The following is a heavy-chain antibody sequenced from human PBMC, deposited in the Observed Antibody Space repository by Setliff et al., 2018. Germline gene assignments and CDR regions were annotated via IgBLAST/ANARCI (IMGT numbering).Heavy chain of an antibody. CDR1: GFTFSGYC. V-gene: IGHV3-48*01. CDR2: IRGSSHII. J-gene: IGHJ3*02. CDR3: ASAGHSGSWFPFDAFHI. D-gene: IGHD6-13*01. Sequence: GGSLRLSCAASGFTFSGYCMNWVRQAPGKGLEWVSYIRGSSHIITYADSVKGRFTISKDNAKNSLYLQMNSLRAEDTAVYYCASAGHSGSWFPFDAFHIWGQGTMVTVSS.